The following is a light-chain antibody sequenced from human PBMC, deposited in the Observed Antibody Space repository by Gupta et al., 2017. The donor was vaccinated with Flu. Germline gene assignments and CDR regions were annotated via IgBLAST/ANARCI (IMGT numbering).Light chain of an antibody. J-gene: IGKJ4*01. Sequence: GSQGISTYLAWFQQRPGQAPKSLIYAAFNLQSGVPSRFSGSGSGTNFSLTISYLQPEDFATYYCQQYNIYPLTFGGGT. CDR3: QQYNIYPLT. CDR2: AAF. CDR1: QGISTY. V-gene: IGKV1-16*01.